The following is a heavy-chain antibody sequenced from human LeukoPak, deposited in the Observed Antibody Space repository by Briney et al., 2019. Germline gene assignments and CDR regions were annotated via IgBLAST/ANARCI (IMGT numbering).Heavy chain of an antibody. D-gene: IGHD4-17*01. CDR1: GYTFTGYY. V-gene: IGHV1-2*02. CDR2: INPNSGGT. J-gene: IGHJ5*02. CDR3: AREGHYGDNHNWFDP. Sequence: ASVKVSCKASGYTFTGYYMHWVRQAPGQGLEWMGWINPNSGGTNYAQKFQGRVTMTRDTSISTAYMELSRLSSDDTAVYYCAREGHYGDNHNWFDPWGQGTLVTVSS.